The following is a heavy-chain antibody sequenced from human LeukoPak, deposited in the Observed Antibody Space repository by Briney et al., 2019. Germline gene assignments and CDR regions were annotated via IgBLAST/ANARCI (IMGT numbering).Heavy chain of an antibody. V-gene: IGHV1-2*06. D-gene: IGHD1-26*01. CDR2: INPNNGDT. J-gene: IGHJ4*02. CDR3: VREITRATTYFDS. CDR1: GYTFTGYY. Sequence: ASVKVSCKASGYTFTGYYIHWVRQAPGQGLEWMGRINPNNGDTNYAQKFPGRVTLTRDTSIGTAYMELSSLRSDDTAMYYCVREITRATTYFDSWGQGTLVTDSS.